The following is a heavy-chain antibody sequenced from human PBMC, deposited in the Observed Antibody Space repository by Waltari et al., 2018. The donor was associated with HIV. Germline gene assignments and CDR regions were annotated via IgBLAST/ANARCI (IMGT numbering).Heavy chain of an antibody. CDR2: INHSGFT. CDR3: ARGTPTTVTTQ. J-gene: IGHJ4*02. D-gene: IGHD4-17*01. Sequence: QVQLQQWGAGLLKPSETLSLTCAVYGGSFSGYYWSWIRQPAGKGLEWMGEINHSGFTNYSTSLKSRVTISVDTSKDQFSLKLRAVTAADTAMYYCARGTPTTVTTQWGQGTLVTVAS. CDR1: GGSFSGYY. V-gene: IGHV4-34*01.